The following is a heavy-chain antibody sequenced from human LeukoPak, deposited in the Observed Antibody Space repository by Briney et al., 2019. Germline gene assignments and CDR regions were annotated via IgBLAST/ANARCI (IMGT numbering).Heavy chain of an antibody. CDR1: GFTFSNYK. V-gene: IGHV3-21*01. D-gene: IGHD6-19*01. CDR2: ISGGSSDI. Sequence: PGGSLRLSCAASGFTFSNYKMNWVRQAPGKGLEWVSSISGGSSDIYYTDSVKGRLTISRDNSKNTLYLQMNSLRTEDTAVYYCARDLRQWLSTRLDYWGQGTLVTVSS. CDR3: ARDLRQWLSTRLDY. J-gene: IGHJ4*02.